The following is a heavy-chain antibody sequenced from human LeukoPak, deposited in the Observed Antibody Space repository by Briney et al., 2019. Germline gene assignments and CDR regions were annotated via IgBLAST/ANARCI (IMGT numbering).Heavy chain of an antibody. Sequence: PGGSLRLSCAASGFTFSSYGMHWVRQAPGKGLEWVAVIWYDGSNKYYADSVKGRFTISRDNSKNTLYLQMNSLRAEDTAVYYCARDGGTYYFDYWGQGTLVTASS. D-gene: IGHD1-26*01. J-gene: IGHJ4*02. CDR3: ARDGGTYYFDY. CDR1: GFTFSSYG. V-gene: IGHV3-33*01. CDR2: IWYDGSNK.